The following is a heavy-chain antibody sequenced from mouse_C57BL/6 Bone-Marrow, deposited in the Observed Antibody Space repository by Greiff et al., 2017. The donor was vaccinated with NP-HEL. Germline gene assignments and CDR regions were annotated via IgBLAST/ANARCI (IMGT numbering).Heavy chain of an antibody. Sequence: EVMLVESGGGLVQPGGSLSLSCAASGFTFTDYYMSWVRQPPGKALEWLGFISNKANGYTTEYSASVKGRFTISRDNSQSILYLQMKALRAEDSATYYCARGGARNYFDYWGQGTTLTVSS. V-gene: IGHV7-3*01. CDR1: GFTFTDYY. CDR2: ISNKANGYTT. CDR3: ARGGARNYFDY. J-gene: IGHJ2*01.